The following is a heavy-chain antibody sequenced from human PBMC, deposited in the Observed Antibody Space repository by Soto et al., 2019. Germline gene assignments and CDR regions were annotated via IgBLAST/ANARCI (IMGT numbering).Heavy chain of an antibody. J-gene: IGHJ6*02. CDR2: ISWDGGST. Sequence: VSLRLSYAASGFTFDDYTMHWVRQAPGKRLEWVSLISWDGGSTYYADSVKGRFTISRDNSKNSLYLQMNSLRTEDTALYYCAKDYYYGMDVWGQGTTVTVSS. CDR1: GFTFDDYT. CDR3: AKDYYYGMDV. V-gene: IGHV3-43*01.